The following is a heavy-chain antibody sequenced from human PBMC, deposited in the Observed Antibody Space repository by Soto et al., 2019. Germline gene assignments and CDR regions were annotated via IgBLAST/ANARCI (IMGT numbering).Heavy chain of an antibody. Sequence: EVQLAETGGGLIQPGGSLRLSCVVSGVMVSSNYMSWVRQAPGKGLEWVSDIHAGGTTSYADSVKGRFTISRDKSKKTLYLQMNSLRAEDTAVYYCAQAPSYFYYAMDVWGQGTTVTVSS. CDR3: AQAPSYFYYAMDV. V-gene: IGHV3-53*02. CDR2: IHAGGTT. CDR1: GVMVSSNY. J-gene: IGHJ6*02.